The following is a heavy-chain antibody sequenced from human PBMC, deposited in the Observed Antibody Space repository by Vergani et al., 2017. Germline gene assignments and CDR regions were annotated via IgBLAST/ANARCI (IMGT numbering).Heavy chain of an antibody. Sequence: QVQLQESGPGLVKPSQTLSLTCTVSGGSISSGSYYWSWIRQPAGKGLEWNGRTYISGSTNYNPSLKSRVTMSVDSSKNQFSLKLSSVTAADTAVYYCARETFNYXDSSGSRRGYAYDIWGQGTMVTVSS. CDR1: GGSISSGSYY. J-gene: IGHJ3*02. CDR2: TYISGST. D-gene: IGHD3-22*01. V-gene: IGHV4-61*02. CDR3: ARETFNYXDSSGSRRGYAYDI.